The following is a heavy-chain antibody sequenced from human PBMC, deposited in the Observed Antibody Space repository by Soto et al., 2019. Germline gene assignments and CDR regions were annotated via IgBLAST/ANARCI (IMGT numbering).Heavy chain of an antibody. CDR2: VYHSGNT. Sequence: SDTLSLTCAVPRGSIDSSNWWSWVRQPQGKGLEWIGEVYHSGNTNYNPSLKSRVTILVDKSNNQFSLKLNSVTASVTAVYYCARSKESAEYFQHWGQGTLVTVS. CDR3: ARSKESAEYFQH. V-gene: IGHV4-4*02. CDR1: RGSIDSSNW. J-gene: IGHJ1*01.